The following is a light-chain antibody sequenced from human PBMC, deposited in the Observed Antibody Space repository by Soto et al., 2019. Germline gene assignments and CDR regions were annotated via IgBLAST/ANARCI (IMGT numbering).Light chain of an antibody. J-gene: IGLJ2*01. CDR3: NSYTSSSTLV. V-gene: IGLV2-14*01. CDR2: NVY. CDR1: SRDVGAYNY. Sequence: QSALTQPASVSGSPGQSINISCTGTSRDVGAYNYVSWYQPQPGKAPKLMLYNVYDRPSGISHRVSGSRSGNTASLTISGLQAEDEAHYYCNSYTSSSTLVFGGGTKVTVL.